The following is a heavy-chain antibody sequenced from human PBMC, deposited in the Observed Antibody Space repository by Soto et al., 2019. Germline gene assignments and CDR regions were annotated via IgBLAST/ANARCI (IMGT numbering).Heavy chain of an antibody. J-gene: IGHJ5*02. Sequence: ASVKVSCKASGFSFTGYYIHWLRQAPGQGLEWMGWINARSGGTEYAQKFQGRVTLTRDTSIATAYLTLTSLTSDDTALYYCAKDLTRQLAYWLDPWGQGTQVTVSS. V-gene: IGHV1-2*02. CDR3: AKDLTRQLAYWLDP. CDR1: GFSFTGYY. D-gene: IGHD6-6*01. CDR2: INARSGGT.